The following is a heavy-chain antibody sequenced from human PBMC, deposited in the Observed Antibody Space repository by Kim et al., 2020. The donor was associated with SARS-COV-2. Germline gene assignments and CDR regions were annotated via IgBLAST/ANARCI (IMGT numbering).Heavy chain of an antibody. CDR3: ARGGRYYGSGSYRPAYYYGMDV. J-gene: IGHJ6*02. V-gene: IGHV4-34*01. Sequence: SETLSLTCAVYGGSFSGYYWSWIRQPPGKGLEWIGEINHSGSTNYNPSLKSLVTISVDTSKNQFSLKLSSVNAADTAVYYCARGGRYYGSGSYRPAYYYGMDVWGQGPTVTVSS. CDR1: GGSFSGYY. D-gene: IGHD3-10*01. CDR2: INHSGST.